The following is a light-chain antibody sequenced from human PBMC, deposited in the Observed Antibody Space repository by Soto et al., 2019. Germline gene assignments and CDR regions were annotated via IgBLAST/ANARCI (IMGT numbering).Light chain of an antibody. CDR3: SSYTSSSTWV. CDR2: EVS. Sequence: QSVLTQPASVSGSPGQSITISCTGISSDVGSYNYVSWYQQHPGKAPKLMIYEVSNRPSGVSNRFSGSKSGNTASLTISGLQAEDEADYYCSSYTSSSTWVFGGGTQLTVL. J-gene: IGLJ2*01. V-gene: IGLV2-14*01. CDR1: SSDVGSYNY.